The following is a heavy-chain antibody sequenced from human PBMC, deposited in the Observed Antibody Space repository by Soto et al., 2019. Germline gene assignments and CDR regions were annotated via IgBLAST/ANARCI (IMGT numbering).Heavy chain of an antibody. D-gene: IGHD2-2*01. Sequence: GGSLRLSCAASGFTFSSYGMHWVRQAPGKGLEWVAVISYDGSNKYYADSVKGRFTISRDNSKNTLYLQMNSLRAEDTAVYYCAKILLDHQPSSYGMDVWGQGTTVTVSS. CDR1: GFTFSSYG. J-gene: IGHJ6*02. CDR3: AKILLDHQPSSYGMDV. CDR2: ISYDGSNK. V-gene: IGHV3-30*18.